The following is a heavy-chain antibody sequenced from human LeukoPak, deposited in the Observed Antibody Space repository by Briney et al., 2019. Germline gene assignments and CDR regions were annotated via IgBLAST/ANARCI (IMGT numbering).Heavy chain of an antibody. Sequence: SETLSLTCAVYGGSFSGYYWSWIRQPPGKGLEWIGEINHSGSTNYNPSLKSRVTISVDTSKNQFSLKLSSVTAADTAVYYCARGPPNIVVVPAAMKYFDYWGQGTLVTVSS. J-gene: IGHJ4*02. CDR3: ARGPPNIVVVPAAMKYFDY. V-gene: IGHV4-34*01. CDR2: INHSGST. CDR1: GGSFSGYY. D-gene: IGHD2-2*01.